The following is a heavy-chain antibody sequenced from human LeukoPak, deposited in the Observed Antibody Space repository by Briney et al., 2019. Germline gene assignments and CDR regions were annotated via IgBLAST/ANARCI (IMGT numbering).Heavy chain of an antibody. D-gene: IGHD3-3*01. CDR2: IYYSGST. V-gene: IGHV4-39*01. Sequence: PSETLSLTCTVSGGSISSSSYYWGWIRQPPGKGLEWIGSIYYSGSTYYNPSLKSRVTISVDTSKNQFSLKLGSVTAADTAVYYCARSAPPYYDFWSGYFSFDYWGQGTLVTVSS. J-gene: IGHJ4*02. CDR1: GGSISSSSYY. CDR3: ARSAPPYYDFWSGYFSFDY.